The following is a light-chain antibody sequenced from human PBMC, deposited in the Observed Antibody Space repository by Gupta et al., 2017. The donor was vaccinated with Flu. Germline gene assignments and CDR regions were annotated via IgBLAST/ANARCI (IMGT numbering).Light chain of an antibody. V-gene: IGKV3-11*01. J-gene: IGKJ2*01. CDR2: DAS. CDR3: QQRSGLPMYT. CDR1: QSVNIY. Sequence: EIVLTQSPPTLSLSPGDRAILSCRASQSVNIYFAWYKQKPGQPPRLLMFDASKRVAGIPDRFSGSGYGTDFTLTISTREPEDFAVYYCQQRSGLPMYTFGQGTKLE.